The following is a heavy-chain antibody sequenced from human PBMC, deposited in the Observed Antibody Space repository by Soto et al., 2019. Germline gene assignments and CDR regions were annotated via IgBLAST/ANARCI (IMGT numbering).Heavy chain of an antibody. CDR3: ARGSGAGYDSSGSNPVSYGMVV. CDR2: IDWDDDK. CDR1: GFSLSTSGMC. D-gene: IGHD3-22*01. Sequence: SGPTLVNPTQTLTLTCTFSGFSLSTSGMCVSWIRQPPGKALEWLALIDWDDDKYYSTSLKTRLTISKDTSKNQVVLTMTNMDPVDTATYYCARGSGAGYDSSGSNPVSYGMVVWGQGTTVTVSS. V-gene: IGHV2-70*01. J-gene: IGHJ6*02.